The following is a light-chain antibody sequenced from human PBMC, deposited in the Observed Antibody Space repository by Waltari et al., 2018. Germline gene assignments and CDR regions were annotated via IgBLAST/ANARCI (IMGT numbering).Light chain of an antibody. Sequence: SYELTQPSSVSVSPGQTARITCSGDVLAKKYVRWFQQKPGQAPVLVIYKDSERPSVIPERFSGSSSGTTVTLTISGAQVEDEADYHCYSAADNSWVFGGGTKLTVL. CDR2: KDS. V-gene: IGLV3-27*01. CDR1: VLAKKY. J-gene: IGLJ3*02. CDR3: YSAADNSWV.